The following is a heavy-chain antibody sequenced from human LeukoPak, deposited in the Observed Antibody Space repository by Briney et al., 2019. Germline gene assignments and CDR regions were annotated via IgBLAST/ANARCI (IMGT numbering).Heavy chain of an antibody. CDR2: IYYSGST. CDR1: GGSISSSSYY. J-gene: IGHJ4*02. V-gene: IGHV4-39*01. CDR3: ARQLFLTGYYQGRAWSPYFDY. D-gene: IGHD3-9*01. Sequence: SETLSLTCTVSGGSISSSSYYWGWIRQPPGKGLEWIGSIYYSGSTYYNPSLKSRVTISVDTSKNQFSLKLSSVTAADTAVYYCARQLFLTGYYQGRAWSPYFDYWGQGTLVTVSS.